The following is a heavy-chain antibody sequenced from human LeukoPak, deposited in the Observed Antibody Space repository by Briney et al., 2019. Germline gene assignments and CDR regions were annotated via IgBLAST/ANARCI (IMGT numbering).Heavy chain of an antibody. CDR3: AGNIVVVPAAIGWFDP. J-gene: IGHJ5*02. Sequence: ASVKVSCKASGYTFTGYYMHWVRQAPGQGLDWMGWINPNSGGTNYAQKLQGRVTMTRDTSISTAYMELSRLRYDHTAVYDCAGNIVVVPAAIGWFDPWGQGTLVTVSS. CDR2: INPNSGGT. V-gene: IGHV1-2*02. D-gene: IGHD2-2*01. CDR1: GYTFTGYY.